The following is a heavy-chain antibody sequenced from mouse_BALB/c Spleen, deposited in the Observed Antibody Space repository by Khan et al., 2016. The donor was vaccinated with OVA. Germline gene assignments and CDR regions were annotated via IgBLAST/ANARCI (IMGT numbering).Heavy chain of an antibody. V-gene: IGHV3-2*02. CDR3: TKIQGRDFDY. Sequence: EVQLVETGPGLVKPSQSLSLTCTVTGYSITSDYAWNWIRQFPGNKLEWMGYISYSGNTNYTPSLTSRILITRDTSKNQFFLQLNFMTNEDTATYYCTKIQGRDFDYWGQGTTLTVSS. D-gene: IGHD3-2*02. J-gene: IGHJ2*01. CDR2: ISYSGNT. CDR1: GYSITSDYA.